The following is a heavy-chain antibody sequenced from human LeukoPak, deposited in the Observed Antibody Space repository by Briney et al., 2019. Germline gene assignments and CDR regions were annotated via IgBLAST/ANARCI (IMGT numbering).Heavy chain of an antibody. Sequence: SETLSLTCAVSGGSISSGGYSWSWIRQPPGKGLEWIGYIYHSGSTYYNPSLKSRVTISVDRSKNQFSLKPSSVTAADTAVYYCARGTEDDSSGYYGYWGQGTLVTVSS. D-gene: IGHD3-22*01. J-gene: IGHJ4*02. CDR2: IYHSGST. CDR3: ARGTEDDSSGYYGY. CDR1: GGSISSGGYS. V-gene: IGHV4-30-2*01.